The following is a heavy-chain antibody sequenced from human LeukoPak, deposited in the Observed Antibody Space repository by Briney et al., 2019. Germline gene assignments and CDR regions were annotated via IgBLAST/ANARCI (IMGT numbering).Heavy chain of an antibody. CDR2: IKQDGSEK. CDR3: ATDDPCDY. Sequence: GGSLRLSCVVSTFTFSDYWMSWVRQAPGKGLEWVANIKQDGSEKSYVDSVKGRFTISRDNAKNSLYLQMNSLRAEDTAVYYCATDDPCDYWGQGTLVTVSS. J-gene: IGHJ4*02. V-gene: IGHV3-7*03. CDR1: TFTFSDYW.